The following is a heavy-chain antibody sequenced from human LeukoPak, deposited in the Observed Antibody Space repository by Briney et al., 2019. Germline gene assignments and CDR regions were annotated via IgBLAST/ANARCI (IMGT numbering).Heavy chain of an antibody. CDR1: GFTFSSYG. Sequence: PGGSLRLSCAASGFTFSSYGMHWVRQAPGKGLEWVAVIWYDGSNKYYADSVKGRFTISRDNSKNTLYLQMNSLRAEDTAVYYCARMAYYYDSRDAFDIWGQGTMVTVSS. D-gene: IGHD3-22*01. J-gene: IGHJ3*02. V-gene: IGHV3-33*01. CDR3: ARMAYYYDSRDAFDI. CDR2: IWYDGSNK.